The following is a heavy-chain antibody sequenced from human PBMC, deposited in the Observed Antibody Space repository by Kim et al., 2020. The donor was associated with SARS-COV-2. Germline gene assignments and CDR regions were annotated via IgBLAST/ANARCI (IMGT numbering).Heavy chain of an antibody. J-gene: IGHJ4*02. CDR2: ISAYNGNT. Sequence: ASVTVSCKASGYTFTSYGISWMRQAPGQGLEWMGWISAYNGNTKYAQKIQGRVTMTTDTSTSTAYMELRSLRSDDTAVYYCARDVHYFDSSGCDYWGQGTLVTVSS. CDR1: GYTFTSYG. CDR3: ARDVHYFDSSGCDY. V-gene: IGHV1-18*01. D-gene: IGHD3-22*01.